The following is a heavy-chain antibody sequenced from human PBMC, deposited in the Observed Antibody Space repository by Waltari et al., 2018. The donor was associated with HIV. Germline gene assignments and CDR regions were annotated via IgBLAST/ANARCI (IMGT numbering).Heavy chain of an antibody. D-gene: IGHD4-17*01. CDR1: GYTFTGYY. Sequence: QVQVVQSGAEVTKPGASVKVSCKASGYTFTGYYMHWVRQDLGQGLEWMGWINPKTGGTNSAQNFQGRVTMTRDTSISTVYMELSRLISDDTAVYYCALGYGGQTAFDYWGQGTLVTVSS. CDR2: INPKTGGT. CDR3: ALGYGGQTAFDY. V-gene: IGHV1-2*02. J-gene: IGHJ4*02.